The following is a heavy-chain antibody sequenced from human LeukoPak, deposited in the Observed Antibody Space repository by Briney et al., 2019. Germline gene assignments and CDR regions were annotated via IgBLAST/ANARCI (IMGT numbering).Heavy chain of an antibody. V-gene: IGHV3-30*18. J-gene: IGHJ4*02. D-gene: IGHD3-10*01. Sequence: GGSLRLSCAASGFTFSSYGMHWARHAPGKALEWVADISYDGSNKYYADYVKGRFTISRDNSKNTLYLQMNGLRADDTAVYCCAKGGRWFGELISSGFVDYWGQGTLVTVSS. CDR1: GFTFSSYG. CDR2: ISYDGSNK. CDR3: AKGGRWFGELISSGFVDY.